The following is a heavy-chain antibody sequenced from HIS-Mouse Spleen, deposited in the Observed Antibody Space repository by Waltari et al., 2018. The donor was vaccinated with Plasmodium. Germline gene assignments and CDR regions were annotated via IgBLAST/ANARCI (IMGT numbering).Heavy chain of an antibody. CDR2: IKQGGSEK. J-gene: IGHJ2*01. Sequence: EVQLVESGGGLVQPGGSLRLSCAASGFTFSSCWMSWVRQAPGKVLEWVANIKQGGSEKQYVDAVKGRFTISRDNAKNSLYLQMNSLRAEDTAVYYCASSWYWYFDLWGRGTLVTVSS. CDR1: GFTFSSCW. CDR3: ASSWYWYFDL. V-gene: IGHV3-7*01. D-gene: IGHD6-13*01.